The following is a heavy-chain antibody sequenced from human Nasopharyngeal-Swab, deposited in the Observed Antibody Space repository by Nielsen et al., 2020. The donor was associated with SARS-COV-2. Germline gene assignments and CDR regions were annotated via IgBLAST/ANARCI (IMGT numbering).Heavy chain of an antibody. V-gene: IGHV4-31*03. D-gene: IGHD3-22*01. J-gene: IGHJ2*01. CDR3: ARSPSPHITMIVVVTHWYFDL. Sequence: LRLSCTVSGGSISSGGYYWSWIRQHPGKGLEWIVYIYYSGSTYYNPSLKSRVTISVDTSKNQFSLKLSSVTAADTAVYYCARSPSPHITMIVVVTHWYFDLWGRGTLVTVSS. CDR2: IYYSGST. CDR1: GGSISSGGYY.